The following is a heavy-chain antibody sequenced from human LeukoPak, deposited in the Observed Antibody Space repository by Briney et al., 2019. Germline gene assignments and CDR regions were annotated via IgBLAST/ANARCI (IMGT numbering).Heavy chain of an antibody. Sequence: ASVKVSCTASGYTFTSHDINWVRQATGQGLEWMGWMNPNSGNTGYAQKLQGRVTMTRNTSISTAYMELSSLRSEDTAVYYCARGHITMVRGIINRYNWFDPWGQGTLVTVSS. D-gene: IGHD3-10*01. J-gene: IGHJ5*02. CDR2: MNPNSGNT. CDR1: GYTFTSHD. CDR3: ARGHITMVRGIINRYNWFDP. V-gene: IGHV1-8*01.